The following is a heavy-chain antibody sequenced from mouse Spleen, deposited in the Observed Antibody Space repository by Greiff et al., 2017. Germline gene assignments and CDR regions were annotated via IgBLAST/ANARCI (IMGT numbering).Heavy chain of an antibody. CDR1: GYAFSSYW. Sequence: QVQLQQSGAELVKPGASVKISCKASGYAFSSYWMNWVKQRPGKGLEWIGQIYPGDGDTNYNGKFKGKATLTADKSSSTAYMQLSSLTSEDSAVYFCARSEGYHWYFDVWGTGTTVTVSS. V-gene: IGHV1-80*01. J-gene: IGHJ1*03. CDR3: ARSEGYHWYFDV. CDR2: IYPGDGDT.